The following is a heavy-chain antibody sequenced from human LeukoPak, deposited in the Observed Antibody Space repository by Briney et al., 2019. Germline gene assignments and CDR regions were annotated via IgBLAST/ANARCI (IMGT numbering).Heavy chain of an antibody. D-gene: IGHD6-19*01. CDR1: GFTFSSDG. CDR3: AREKFEQWLVGRPLHYYYYMDV. V-gene: IGHV3-21*01. CDR2: ISSSSRSYI. J-gene: IGHJ6*03. Sequence: GGSLRLSCAASGFTFSSDGMSWVRQAPGKGLEWVSSISSSSRSYIYYADSVKGRFTISRDNAKNSLYLQMNSLRAEDTAVYYCAREKFEQWLVGRPLHYYYYMDVWGKGTTVTISS.